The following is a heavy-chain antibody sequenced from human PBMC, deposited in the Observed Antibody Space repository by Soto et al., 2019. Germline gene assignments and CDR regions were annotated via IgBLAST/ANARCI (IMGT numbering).Heavy chain of an antibody. CDR1: GDSFSIYY. J-gene: IGHJ5*02. D-gene: IGHD1-26*01. Sequence: SETLSLTCTVSGDSFSIYYWSWIRQPPGKGLEWIGYMFDSGSTNYNPSLKSRVTISVDTSKNQFSLKLTSVTAADTAVYYCARVGESLGWFDPWGQGTLVTVSS. CDR2: MFDSGST. CDR3: ARVGESLGWFDP. V-gene: IGHV4-59*01.